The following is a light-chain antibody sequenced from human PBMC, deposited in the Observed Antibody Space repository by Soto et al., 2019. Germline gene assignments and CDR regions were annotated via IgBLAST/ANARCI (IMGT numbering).Light chain of an antibody. J-gene: IGKJ5*01. V-gene: IGKV3D-20*02. Sequence: IVLKQSPGTLSLSPGERVTLSCLASQSVNNNFLSWYQQKPGQAPRLLIYGASNRATGIPDRFSGSGSGTDFTLTISRLEPEDFAVYYCQQRSNWITFGQGTRLEIK. CDR2: GAS. CDR1: QSVNNNF. CDR3: QQRSNWIT.